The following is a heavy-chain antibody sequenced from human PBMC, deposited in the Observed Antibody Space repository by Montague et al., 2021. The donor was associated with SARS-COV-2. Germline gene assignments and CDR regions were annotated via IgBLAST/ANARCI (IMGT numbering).Heavy chain of an antibody. D-gene: IGHD1-26*01. J-gene: IGHJ4*02. CDR3: VEIVGAADY. Sequence: IGCSHQREKNYYNPSLKSRVTISVDTSKNQFSLKLSSVTAADTAVYYCVEIVGAADYWGQGTLVTVSS. CDR2: SHQREKN. V-gene: IGHV4-30-2*04.